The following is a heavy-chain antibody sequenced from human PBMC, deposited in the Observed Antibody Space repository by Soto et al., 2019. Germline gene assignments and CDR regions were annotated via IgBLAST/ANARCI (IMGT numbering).Heavy chain of an antibody. CDR1: GFTVSSNY. CDR2: IYSGGST. CDR3: AREYSSGYYYFYAMDV. J-gene: IGHJ6*02. D-gene: IGHD5-18*01. Sequence: PGGSLRLSCAASGFTVSSNYMSWVRQAPGKGLERVSVIYSGGSTYYADSVKGRFTISRDNSKNTLYLQMNSLRAEDTAVYYCAREYSSGYYYFYAMDVWGQGTTVTVSS. V-gene: IGHV3-66*01.